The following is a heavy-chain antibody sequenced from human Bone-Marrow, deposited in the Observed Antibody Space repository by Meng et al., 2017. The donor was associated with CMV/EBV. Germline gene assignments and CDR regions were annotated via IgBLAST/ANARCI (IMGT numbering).Heavy chain of an antibody. CDR2: IYWNDDK. J-gene: IGHJ6*02. D-gene: IGHD1-1*01. Sequence: SGPTLVKPTQTLTLTCTFSGFSLSTSGVGVAWIRQSPGKAPERLAVIYWNDDKRYSPSLRSRLTVTKDTSKNQVVLTMTNMDPVDTGTYYCAHSEGFRIDNSYYYYYGMDVWGQGTTVTVSS. CDR1: GFSLSTSGVG. CDR3: AHSEGFRIDNSYYYYYGMDV. V-gene: IGHV2-5*01.